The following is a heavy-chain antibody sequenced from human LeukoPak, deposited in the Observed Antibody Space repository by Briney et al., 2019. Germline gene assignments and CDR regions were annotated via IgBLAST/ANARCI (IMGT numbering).Heavy chain of an antibody. V-gene: IGHV3-23*01. CDR3: ARVVRHLYYYYGMDV. J-gene: IGHJ6*02. CDR2: ISGSGGST. D-gene: IGHD6-6*01. Sequence: PGGSLRLSCAASGFTFSDYYMSWIRQAPGKGLEWVSAISGSGGSTYYADSVKGRFTISRDNSKNTLYLQMNSLRAEDTAVYYCARVVRHLYYYYGMDVWGQGTTVTVSS. CDR1: GFTFSDYY.